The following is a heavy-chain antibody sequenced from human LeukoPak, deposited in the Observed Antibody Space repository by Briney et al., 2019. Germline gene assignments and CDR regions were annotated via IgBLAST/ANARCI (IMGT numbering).Heavy chain of an antibody. CDR2: IYSGGST. D-gene: IGHD5-24*01. J-gene: IGHJ6*02. V-gene: IGHV3-66*01. Sequence: GGSLRLSCAASGFTVSSNYMSWVRHTPGKGLEWVSLIYSGGSTYYADSVKGRFTISRDNSKNTLYLQMNRLRAEDTAVYYCASRDKGYYYGMGVWGQGTTVTVSS. CDR1: GFTVSSNY. CDR3: ASRDKGYYYGMGV.